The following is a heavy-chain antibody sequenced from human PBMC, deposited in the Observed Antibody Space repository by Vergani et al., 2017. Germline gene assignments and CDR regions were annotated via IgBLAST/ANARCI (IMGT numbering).Heavy chain of an antibody. CDR1: GYTLTALS. Sequence: QVQLVQSGAEVKKPGASVQVSCTVSGYTLTALSMHWVRQAPGKGLEWMGGFDPEDGETIYAQKFQGRVTMPEDASTDTAYMELSSLRSEYTAVYYCATANWGVCAFDIWGQGTMVTVSS. CDR2: FDPEDGET. V-gene: IGHV1-24*01. D-gene: IGHD7-27*01. J-gene: IGHJ3*02. CDR3: ATANWGVCAFDI.